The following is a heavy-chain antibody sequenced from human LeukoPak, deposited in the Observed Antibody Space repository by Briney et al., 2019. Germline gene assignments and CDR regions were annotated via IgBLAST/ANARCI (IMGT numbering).Heavy chain of an antibody. CDR3: AKVLALTEHYWYGMDV. CDR2: ISDSGSRT. CDR1: GFTFSTYP. V-gene: IGHV3-23*01. J-gene: IGHJ6*02. Sequence: GGSLRLSCAAPGFTFSTYPMIWIRQAPGKGLEWVSGISDSGSRTYYADNVKGRFTVSRDNSKNTVFLQMNSLRADDTAVYYCAKVLALTEHYWYGMDVWGQGATVTVSS.